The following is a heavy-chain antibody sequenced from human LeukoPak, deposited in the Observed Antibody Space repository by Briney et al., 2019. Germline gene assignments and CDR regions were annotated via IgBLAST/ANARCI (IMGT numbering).Heavy chain of an antibody. CDR3: AKDIGGYSYGTPYFDY. D-gene: IGHD5-18*01. J-gene: IGHJ4*02. V-gene: IGHV3-9*01. CDR2: ISWNSGSI. CDR1: GFTFDDYA. Sequence: GGSLRLSCAASGFTFDDYAMHWVRQAPGKGLEWVSGISWNSGSIGYADSVKGRFTISRDNAKNSLYLQMNSLRAEDTALYYCAKDIGGYSYGTPYFDYWGQGTLVTVSS.